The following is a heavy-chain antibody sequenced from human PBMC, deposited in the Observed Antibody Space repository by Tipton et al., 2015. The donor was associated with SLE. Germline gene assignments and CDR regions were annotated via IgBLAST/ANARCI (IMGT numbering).Heavy chain of an antibody. V-gene: IGHV4-61*02. CDR2: IYTSGST. D-gene: IGHD5-24*01. CDR3: ARGGMATSGDYYGMDV. CDR1: GGSISSGSYY. Sequence: TLSLTCTVSGGSISSGSYYWSWIRQPAGKGLEWIGRIYTSGSTNYNPSLKSRVTISVDTSKNQFSLKLSSVTAADTAVYYCARGGMATSGDYYGMDVWGQGTTVTVSS. J-gene: IGHJ6*02.